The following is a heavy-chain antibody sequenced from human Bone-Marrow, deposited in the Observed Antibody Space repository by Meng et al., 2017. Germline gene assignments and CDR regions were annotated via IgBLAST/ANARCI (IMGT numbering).Heavy chain of an antibody. CDR3: ARSLNWVDAFDV. CDR1: GDSISTYF. CDR2: IFYTGST. Sequence: SETLSLTCTVSGDSISTYFWSWIRQSPGKGLEWTGNIFYTGSTNYNPSLKSRVTISLDTSKNQFSLELTSVTAADMAVYYGARSLNWVDAFDVWGQGTMVTVSS. J-gene: IGHJ3*01. D-gene: IGHD7-27*01. V-gene: IGHV4-59*01.